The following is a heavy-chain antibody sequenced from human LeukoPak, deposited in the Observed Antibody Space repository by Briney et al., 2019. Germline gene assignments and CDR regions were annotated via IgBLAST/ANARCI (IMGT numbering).Heavy chain of an antibody. V-gene: IGHV1-2*02. J-gene: IGHJ5*02. CDR2: INPNSGGT. D-gene: IGHD4-17*01. Sequence: ASVKVSCKASGYTFTGYYMHWVRQAPGQGLEWMGWINPNSGGTNYAQKFQGRVTMTRDTSISTAYMELSRLRSDDTAVYYCARDTGGDYVRDWFDPWGQGTLVTASS. CDR3: ARDTGGDYVRDWFDP. CDR1: GYTFTGYY.